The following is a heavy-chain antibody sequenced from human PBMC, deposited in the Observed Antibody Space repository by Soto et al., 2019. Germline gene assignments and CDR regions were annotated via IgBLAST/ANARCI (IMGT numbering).Heavy chain of an antibody. CDR1: GGSISSYY. Sequence: SETLSLTCTVSGGSISSYYWSWIRQPPGKGLEWIGYIYYSGSTNYNPSLKSRVTISVDTSKNQFSLKLSSVTAADTAVYYCARGYFDTFDYSGQGTLVTVSS. J-gene: IGHJ4*02. V-gene: IGHV4-59*01. CDR2: IYYSGST. D-gene: IGHD3-9*01. CDR3: ARGYFDTFDY.